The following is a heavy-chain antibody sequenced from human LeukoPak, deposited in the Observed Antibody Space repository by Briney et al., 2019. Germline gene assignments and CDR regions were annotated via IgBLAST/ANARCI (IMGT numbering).Heavy chain of an antibody. D-gene: IGHD3-3*02. V-gene: IGHV3-33*08. CDR3: ASYVLGDAFDI. J-gene: IGHJ3*02. CDR1: GFTFSSYA. Sequence: GGSLRLSCAASGFTFSSYAMHWVRQAPGKGLEWVAVIWYDGSNKYYADSVKGRFTISRDNSKNTLYLQMNSLRAEDTAVYYCASYVLGDAFDIWGQGTVVTVSS. CDR2: IWYDGSNK.